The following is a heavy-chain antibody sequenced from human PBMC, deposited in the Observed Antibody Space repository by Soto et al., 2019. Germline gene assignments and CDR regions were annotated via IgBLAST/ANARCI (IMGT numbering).Heavy chain of an antibody. J-gene: IGHJ3*02. Sequence: DTLSLTYTGSGRSISRYYRSWIRKPPGKVVEWIGYIYYSGSTNYNPSLKSRVTISVDTSKNQFSLKLSSVTAADTAVYYCARHLLLYYYDSSGYYLRDAFDIWGQGTMVT. CDR2: IYYSGST. D-gene: IGHD3-22*01. CDR3: ARHLLLYYYDSSGYYLRDAFDI. V-gene: IGHV4-59*08. CDR1: GRSISRYY.